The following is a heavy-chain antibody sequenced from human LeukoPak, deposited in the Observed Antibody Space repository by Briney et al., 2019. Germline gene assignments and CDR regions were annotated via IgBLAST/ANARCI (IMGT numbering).Heavy chain of an antibody. CDR1: GYTFSDYF. D-gene: IGHD2-15*01. Sequence: ASVKVSCKASGYTFSDYFLHWVRQAPGQGPEWMRRINPNSGGTNYAQKFQGRVTMTRDTTISTTYMELHRLRSDDTAVYYCARALDHSGGGYLYYFDYWGQGTLVTVSS. CDR2: INPNSGGT. J-gene: IGHJ4*02. CDR3: ARALDHSGGGYLYYFDY. V-gene: IGHV1-2*02.